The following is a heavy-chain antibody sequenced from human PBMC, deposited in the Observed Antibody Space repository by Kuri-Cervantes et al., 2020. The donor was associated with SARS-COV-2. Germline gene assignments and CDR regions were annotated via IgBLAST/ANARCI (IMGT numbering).Heavy chain of an antibody. Sequence: GGSLRLSCAASGFTFSNAWMSWVRQAPGKGLEWVGRIKSKTDGGTTDYAAPAKGRFTISRDDSKNSLYLQMNSLKTEDTAVYYCARDWAAAGSGDMWYFDLWGRGTLVTVSS. V-gene: IGHV3-15*01. J-gene: IGHJ2*01. CDR2: IKSKTDGGTT. CDR3: ARDWAAAGSGDMWYFDL. CDR1: GFTFSNAW. D-gene: IGHD6-13*01.